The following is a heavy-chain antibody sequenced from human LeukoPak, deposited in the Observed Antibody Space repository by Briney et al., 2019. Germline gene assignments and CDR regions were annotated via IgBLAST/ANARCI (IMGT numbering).Heavy chain of an antibody. CDR3: AREVGIGTEGYFDS. D-gene: IGHD1-1*01. Sequence: ASVKVSCKASGYTFSSYSVTWVRQAPGQGLEWMGWISANTGNTNYVEDLQDRVTMTVDTSTRTVYLELTSPRSDDTAVYYCAREVGIGTEGYFDSWGQGTLVTVSS. CDR2: ISANTGNT. CDR1: GYTFSSYS. V-gene: IGHV1-18*04. J-gene: IGHJ4*02.